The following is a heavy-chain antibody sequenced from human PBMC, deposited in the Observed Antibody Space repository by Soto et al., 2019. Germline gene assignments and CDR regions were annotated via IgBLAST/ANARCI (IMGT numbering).Heavy chain of an antibody. CDR2: IYTCGTT. CDR1: GFTVSRNY. Sequence: EVQLVESGGGLIQPGGSLRLSCAASGFTVSRNYMNWVRQAPGKGLEWVSVIYTCGTTYYADSVKGRFTISRDNSKNTLYLQMSSLRAEYTAVYYCTGAGETWSSSSHEVGDYWGQGTLVTVSS. J-gene: IGHJ4*02. V-gene: IGHV3-53*01. CDR3: TGAGETWSSSSHEVGDY. D-gene: IGHD6-6*01.